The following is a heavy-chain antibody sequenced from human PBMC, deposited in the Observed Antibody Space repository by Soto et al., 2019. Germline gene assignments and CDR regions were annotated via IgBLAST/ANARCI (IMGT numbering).Heavy chain of an antibody. Sequence: EVLLLESGGGLVQPGGSLRLSCEASGFSFSSFAMNWVRKAPGKGLEWVSAIGDGGASTYYADSVKGRFTISRDNSRNTLYLQLNSLRAEDPAVYYCAKGVELDVWGNGTTVTVSS. CDR2: IGDGGAST. J-gene: IGHJ6*04. CDR3: AKGVELDV. CDR1: GFSFSSFA. D-gene: IGHD1-26*01. V-gene: IGHV3-23*01.